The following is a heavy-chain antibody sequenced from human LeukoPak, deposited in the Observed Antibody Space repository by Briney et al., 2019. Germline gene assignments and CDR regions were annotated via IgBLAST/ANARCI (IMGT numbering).Heavy chain of an antibody. CDR2: ISFSVNTK. CDR3: ARGAYSSGWAYFDH. J-gene: IGHJ4*02. Sequence: GGSLRLSCSASGFTFSDYSMNWVRQAPGKGLEWVSYISFSVNTKYYGDSVKGRFTISRDNAKNSLYLHMDSLRAEDTAVYYCARGAYSSGWAYFDHWGQGTLVTVSS. D-gene: IGHD6-19*01. V-gene: IGHV3-48*04. CDR1: GFTFSDYS.